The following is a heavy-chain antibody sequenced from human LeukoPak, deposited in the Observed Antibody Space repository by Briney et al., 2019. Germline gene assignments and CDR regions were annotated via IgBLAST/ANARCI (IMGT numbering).Heavy chain of an antibody. V-gene: IGHV1-69*13. CDR3: ARGQGPVAPGLGYYGMDV. CDR1: GGTFSSYA. Sequence: ASVKVSCKASGGTFSSYAISWVRQAPGQGLEWMGGIIPIFGTANYAQKFQDRVTITADESTSTAYMELSSLRSEDTAVYYCARGQGPVAPGLGYYGMDVWGQGTTVTVSS. CDR2: IIPIFGTA. J-gene: IGHJ6*02.